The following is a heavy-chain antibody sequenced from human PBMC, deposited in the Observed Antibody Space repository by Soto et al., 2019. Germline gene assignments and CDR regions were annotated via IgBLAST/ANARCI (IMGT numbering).Heavy chain of an antibody. D-gene: IGHD1-1*01. J-gene: IGHJ6*02. CDR1: GYTFTGYY. V-gene: IGHV1-2*02. Sequence: ASVKVSFKASGYTFTGYYMHWVRQAPGQGLEWMGWINPNSGGTNYAQKFQGRVTMTRDTSISTAYMELSRLRSDDTAVYYCARCPLLERGMDVWGQGTTVTVSS. CDR2: INPNSGGT. CDR3: ARCPLLERGMDV.